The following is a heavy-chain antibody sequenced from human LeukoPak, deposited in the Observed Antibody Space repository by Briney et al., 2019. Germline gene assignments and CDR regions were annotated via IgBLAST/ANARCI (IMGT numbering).Heavy chain of an antibody. V-gene: IGHV4-59*01. J-gene: IGHJ5*02. CDR3: ARGNSDFWSGYYRSWFDP. CDR1: GGSISSYY. Sequence: SETLSVTCTVSGGSISSYYWSWIRQPPGNGLEWIGYIYYGGSTNYNPSLKSRVTISVDTSKNQFSLKLSSVTAADAAVYYCARGNSDFWSGYYRSWFDPWGQGTLVTVSS. CDR2: IYYGGST. D-gene: IGHD3-3*01.